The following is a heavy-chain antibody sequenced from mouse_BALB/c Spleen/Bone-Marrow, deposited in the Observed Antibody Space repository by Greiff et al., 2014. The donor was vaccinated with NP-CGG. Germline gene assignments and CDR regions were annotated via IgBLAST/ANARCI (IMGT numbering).Heavy chain of an antibody. J-gene: IGHJ2*02. CDR1: GYTFTNYW. V-gene: IGHV1-69*02. CDR2: IEPSDSYT. D-gene: IGHD1-1*01. Sequence: VKLQESGAEVVKPGASVKVSYKASGYTFTNYWMQWVKQRPGQGLEWIGEIEPSDSYTNYNQDFKGKATLTVDKSSSTAYMQLSSLTSEDSAVYYCARGRTTVVSDYWGQGTSLTVSS. CDR3: ARGRTTVVSDY.